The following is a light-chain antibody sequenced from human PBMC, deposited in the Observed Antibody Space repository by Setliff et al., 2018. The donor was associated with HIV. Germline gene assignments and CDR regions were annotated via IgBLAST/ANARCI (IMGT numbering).Light chain of an antibody. J-gene: IGLJ2*01. CDR3: QSYDSSLSGLVI. Sequence: QSVLTQPPSLSGAPGQRVTISCIVNTSNIGAGHDVHWYQHLPGTAPKLLIYGNKNRPSEVPDRFAGSKSGTSASLAISGLQAEDEGDYYCQSYDSSLSGLVIFGGGTKVTVL. CDR2: GNK. V-gene: IGLV1-40*01. CDR1: TSNIGAGHD.